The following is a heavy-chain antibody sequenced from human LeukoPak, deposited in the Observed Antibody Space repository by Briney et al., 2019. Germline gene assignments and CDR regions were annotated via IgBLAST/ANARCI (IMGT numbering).Heavy chain of an antibody. J-gene: IGHJ4*02. V-gene: IGHV1-18*01. Sequence: GASVKVSCKASGYTFTSYGISWVRQAPGQGLEWMGWISAYNGNTNYAQKLQGRVTMTTDTSTSTAYMELRSLRSDDTAVYYCARAVLGSGWYGDYFDYWGQGTLVTVSS. D-gene: IGHD6-19*01. CDR2: ISAYNGNT. CDR3: ARAVLGSGWYGDYFDY. CDR1: GYTFTSYG.